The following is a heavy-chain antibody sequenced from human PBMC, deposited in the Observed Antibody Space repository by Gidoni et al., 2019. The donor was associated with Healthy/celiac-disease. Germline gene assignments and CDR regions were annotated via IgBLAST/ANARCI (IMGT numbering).Heavy chain of an antibody. J-gene: IGHJ3*02. CDR3: AKYQGYDSSGSPGAFDI. V-gene: IGHV3-23*01. D-gene: IGHD3-22*01. CDR2: ISGSGGST. Sequence: EVQLLESGGGLVQPGGSLRLTCADSGFTFGSYAMIWVRPAPGKGLECVSAISGSGGSTYYEDSVKGRFTISRDNSKNTLYLQMNSLRAEDTAVYYCAKYQGYDSSGSPGAFDIWGQGTMVTVSS. CDR1: GFTFGSYA.